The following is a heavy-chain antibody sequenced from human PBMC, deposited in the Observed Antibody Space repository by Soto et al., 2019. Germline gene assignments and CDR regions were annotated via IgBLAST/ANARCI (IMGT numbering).Heavy chain of an antibody. J-gene: IGHJ4*02. CDR2: ISGSGGST. Sequence: EVQLLESGGGLVQPGGSLRLSCAASGFTFGSYAMSWVRQAPGKGLEWVSAISGSGGSTYYADSVKGRFTISRDNSKNTXXLQMNSLRAEDTDVYYCAKGRGYCSSTSCYVGSDYWGQGTLVTVSS. CDR1: GFTFGSYA. CDR3: AKGRGYCSSTSCYVGSDY. V-gene: IGHV3-23*01. D-gene: IGHD2-2*01.